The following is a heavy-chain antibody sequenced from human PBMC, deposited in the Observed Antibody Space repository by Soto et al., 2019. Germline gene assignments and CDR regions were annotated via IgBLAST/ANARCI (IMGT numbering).Heavy chain of an antibody. CDR3: ARDERGTCTSSICYYFDY. Sequence: QVQLVQSGAEVKEPGASVKVSCKASGYTFTHYGFSWVPQAPGQGLEWMAWTSADNGDTNYAPKLQGRVTLTTDTFTGTAYMELRSLRSDDTAVYYCARDERGTCTSSICYYFDYWGQGTLVTVSS. J-gene: IGHJ4*02. V-gene: IGHV1-18*04. CDR2: TSADNGDT. CDR1: GYTFTHYG. D-gene: IGHD2-2*01.